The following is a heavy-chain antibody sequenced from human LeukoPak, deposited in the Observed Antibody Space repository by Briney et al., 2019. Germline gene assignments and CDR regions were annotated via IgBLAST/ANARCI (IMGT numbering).Heavy chain of an antibody. D-gene: IGHD6-13*01. CDR2: INWNGNST. Sequence: GGSLRLSCAASGFTFDDYGMSWVRQAPGKGLEWVSAINWNGNSTGYADSVKGRFTISRDNAKNSLYLQMNSLRAEDTALYYCARSLGRRRIAAAGMDYFDHWGQGTLVTVSS. CDR1: GFTFDDYG. J-gene: IGHJ4*02. V-gene: IGHV3-20*04. CDR3: ARSLGRRRIAAAGMDYFDH.